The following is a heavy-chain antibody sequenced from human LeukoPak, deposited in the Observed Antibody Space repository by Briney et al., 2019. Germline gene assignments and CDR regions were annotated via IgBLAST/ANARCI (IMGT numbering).Heavy chain of an antibody. Sequence: PSETLSLTCTVSGGSISSYYWSWIRQPPGKGLEWIGEINHSGSTNYNPSLKSRVTISVDTSKNQFSLKLSSVTAADTAVYYCARLSKFDIVVVPAAMPSDAFDIWGQGTMVTVSS. CDR2: INHSGST. CDR3: ARLSKFDIVVVPAAMPSDAFDI. D-gene: IGHD2-2*01. V-gene: IGHV4-34*01. CDR1: GGSISSYY. J-gene: IGHJ3*02.